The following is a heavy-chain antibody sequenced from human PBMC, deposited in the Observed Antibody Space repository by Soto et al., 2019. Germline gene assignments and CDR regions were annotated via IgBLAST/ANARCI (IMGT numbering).Heavy chain of an antibody. CDR1: GRSISSGCYS. J-gene: IGHJ4*02. CDR3: ARGAARLDY. Sequence: SSETRSPTCAVAGRSISSGCYSWGWIRQPPGKGLEWIGYIYHSRSTYYNPSLKSRVTISVDRSKNQFSLKLSSVTAADTAVYYCARGAARLDYWGQGTLVTVSS. CDR2: IYHSRST. V-gene: IGHV4-30-2*01. D-gene: IGHD6-6*01.